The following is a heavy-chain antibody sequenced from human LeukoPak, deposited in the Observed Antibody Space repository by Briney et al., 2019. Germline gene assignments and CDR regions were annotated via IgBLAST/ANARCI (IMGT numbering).Heavy chain of an antibody. D-gene: IGHD3-10*01. CDR2: ISAYNGNT. Sequence: ASVKVSCKASGYTFTSYGISWVRQAPGQGLEWMGWISAYNGNTNYAQKLQGRITMTTDTSTSTAYMELRSPRSDDTAVYYCARGNRWYYYGSGSYTHAEYFQHWGQGTLVTVSS. J-gene: IGHJ1*01. V-gene: IGHV1-18*01. CDR3: ARGNRWYYYGSGSYTHAEYFQH. CDR1: GYTFTSYG.